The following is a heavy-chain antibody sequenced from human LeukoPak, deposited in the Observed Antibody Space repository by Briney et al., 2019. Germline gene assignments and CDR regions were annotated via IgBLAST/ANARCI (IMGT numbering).Heavy chain of an antibody. V-gene: IGHV4-39*01. CDR2: IYYSGST. Sequence: SETLSLTCTVSGVSISGSSYYWGWLRQPPGMDLEWIGSIYYSGSTYYNPSRKSRVTISVDTSKNQFSLQLSSVTAADTAVYYCARQANIAPAGDYWGQGTPITVSS. J-gene: IGHJ4*02. CDR3: ARQANIAPAGDY. D-gene: IGHD6-13*01. CDR1: GVSISGSSYY.